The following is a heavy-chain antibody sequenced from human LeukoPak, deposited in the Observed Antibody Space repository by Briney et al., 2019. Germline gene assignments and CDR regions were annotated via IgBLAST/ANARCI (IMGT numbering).Heavy chain of an antibody. V-gene: IGHV3-20*01. CDR1: GFTFSSYA. J-gene: IGHJ3*02. CDR3: ARAYYYDSSGGAYAFDI. Sequence: PGGSLRLSCAASGFTFSSYAMSWVRQAPGKGLEWVSGINWNGGSTGYADSVKGRFTISRDNAKNSLYLQMNSLRAEDTALYHCARAYYYDSSGGAYAFDIWGQGTMVTVSS. CDR2: INWNGGST. D-gene: IGHD3-22*01.